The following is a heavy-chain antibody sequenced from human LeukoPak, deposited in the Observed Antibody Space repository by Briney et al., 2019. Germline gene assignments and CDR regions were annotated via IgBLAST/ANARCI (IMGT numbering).Heavy chain of an antibody. V-gene: IGHV4-39*01. CDR3: AKSYNSSWYAVFDI. CDR1: GASISSSSYY. Sequence: PSETLSLTCGVSGASISSSSYYWGWIRQPSGKGLEWIGSFDYSGNNYYNPSLKSRVTISVDSSENQFSLQLSSVTAADTAVYYCAKSYNSSWYAVFDIWGQGTMVTVSS. D-gene: IGHD6-13*01. CDR2: FDYSGNN. J-gene: IGHJ3*02.